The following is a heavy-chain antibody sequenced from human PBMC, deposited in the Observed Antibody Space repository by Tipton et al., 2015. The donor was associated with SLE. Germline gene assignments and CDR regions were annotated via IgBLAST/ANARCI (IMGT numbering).Heavy chain of an antibody. V-gene: IGHV4-34*01. J-gene: IGHJ3*02. CDR2: INHSGST. CDR1: GGSFSGYY. Sequence: TLSLTCAVYGGSFSGYYWNWIRQTPGKGLEWIGDINHSGSTNYNPSLKSRVTISVDTSKNQFSLKLSSATAADTAVYYCARGISPRVFDIWGQGTMVTVAS. CDR3: ARGISPRVFDI.